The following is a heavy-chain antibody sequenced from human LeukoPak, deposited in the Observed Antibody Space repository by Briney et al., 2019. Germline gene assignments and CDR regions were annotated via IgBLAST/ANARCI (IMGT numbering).Heavy chain of an antibody. CDR1: GGSFSGYY. CDR2: INHSGST. D-gene: IGHD6-19*01. J-gene: IGHJ4*02. V-gene: IGHV4-34*01. Sequence: PSETLSLTCAVYGGSFSGYYWSWIRQPPGKGLEWIGEINHSGSTNYNPSLKSRVTISVDTSKNQFSLKLSSVTAADTAMYYCARSHSSGWTFDSWGQGTLVTVSS. CDR3: ARSHSSGWTFDS.